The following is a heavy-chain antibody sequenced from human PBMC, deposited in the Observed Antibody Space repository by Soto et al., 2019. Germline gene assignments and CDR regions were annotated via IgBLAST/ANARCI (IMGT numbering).Heavy chain of an antibody. V-gene: IGHV4-4*02. Sequence: PSDTLSLTCAVSGGSISSSNWWSWVRQPPGKGLEWIGEIYHSGSTNYNPSLKSRVTISVDKSKNQFSLKLSSVTAADTAVYYCARHKMVQLERAANAFDIWGQGTMVTVSS. CDR1: GGSISSSNW. D-gene: IGHD1-1*01. J-gene: IGHJ3*02. CDR3: ARHKMVQLERAANAFDI. CDR2: IYHSGST.